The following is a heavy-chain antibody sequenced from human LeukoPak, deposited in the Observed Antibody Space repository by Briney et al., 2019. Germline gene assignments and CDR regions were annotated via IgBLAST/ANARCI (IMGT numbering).Heavy chain of an antibody. Sequence: TGGSLRLSCAASGFTFSSYAMHWVRQAPGKGLEWVAVISYDGSNKYYTDSVKGRFTISRDNSKNTLYLQMNSLRAEDTAVYYCARGVATSYFDYWGQGTLVTVSS. D-gene: IGHD5-12*01. CDR3: ARGVATSYFDY. CDR1: GFTFSSYA. CDR2: ISYDGSNK. V-gene: IGHV3-30*04. J-gene: IGHJ4*02.